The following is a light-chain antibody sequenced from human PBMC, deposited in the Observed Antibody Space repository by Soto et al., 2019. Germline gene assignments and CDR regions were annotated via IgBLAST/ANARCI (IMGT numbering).Light chain of an antibody. CDR3: QTWGTGIWV. CDR1: SGHINYA. CDR2: LNSDGSP. Sequence: QLVLTQSPSASASLGASVKLTCTLSSGHINYAIAWHQQQPEKGPRYLMKLNSDGSPSKGDGIPDRFSGSSSGAERYLTISSLQSEDEADYYCQTWGTGIWVFGGGTKVTVL. V-gene: IGLV4-69*01. J-gene: IGLJ3*02.